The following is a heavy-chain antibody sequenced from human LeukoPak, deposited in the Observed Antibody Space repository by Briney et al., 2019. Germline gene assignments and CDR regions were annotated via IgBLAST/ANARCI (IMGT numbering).Heavy chain of an antibody. Sequence: GGSLRLSCVASGFTFSSYWMSWVRQAPGKGLEWVANIKQDGSEKYYVDSVKGRFTISRDNAKNSLYLQMNSLRAEDTAVYYCARDLRSPPYWGQGTLVTVSS. D-gene: IGHD3-10*01. J-gene: IGHJ4*02. CDR2: IKQDGSEK. CDR3: ARDLRSPPY. CDR1: GFTFSSYW. V-gene: IGHV3-7*01.